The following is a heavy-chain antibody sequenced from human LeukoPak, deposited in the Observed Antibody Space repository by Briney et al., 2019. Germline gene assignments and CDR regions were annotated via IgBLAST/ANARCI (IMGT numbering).Heavy chain of an antibody. Sequence: GGSLRLSCAVSGFTFSSNRMSWVRQAPGKALEWLANIYQDGSEEHYVDSVKGRFTISRDNAKNSLYLQMDSLRAEDTAMYYCAREATFGYHYFDYWGQGTLVTVSS. V-gene: IGHV3-7*01. CDR2: IYQDGSEE. D-gene: IGHD3-16*01. CDR3: AREATFGYHYFDY. J-gene: IGHJ4*02. CDR1: GFTFSSNR.